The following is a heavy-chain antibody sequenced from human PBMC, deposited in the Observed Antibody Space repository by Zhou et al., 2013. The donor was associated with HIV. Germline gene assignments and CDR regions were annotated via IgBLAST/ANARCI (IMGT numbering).Heavy chain of an antibody. CDR2: IIPIFGTT. CDR1: GGTFSSYA. V-gene: IGHV1-69*12. Sequence: QVQLVQSGAEVKKPGSSVKVSCKASGGTFSSYAISWVRQAPGQGLEWMGGIIPIFGTTNYAQKFQDRVTSNADESTSTVYMKLTSLRSEDTAMYYCARDLGGYCSGGSCYSYYYYMDVWGKGTTVTVSS. D-gene: IGHD2-15*01. J-gene: IGHJ6*03. CDR3: ARDLGGYCSGGSCYSYYYYMDV.